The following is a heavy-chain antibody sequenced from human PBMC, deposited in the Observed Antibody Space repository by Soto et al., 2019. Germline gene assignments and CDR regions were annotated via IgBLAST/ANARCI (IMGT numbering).Heavy chain of an antibody. Sequence: ASVKVSCKASGYTFTSYGISWVRQAPGQGLEWMGWISAYNGNTNYAQKLQGRVTMTTDTSTSTAYMELRSLRSDDTAVYYCARVPYSSGWYGGNYYYGMDVWGQGTTVTVSS. CDR2: ISAYNGNT. V-gene: IGHV1-18*01. J-gene: IGHJ6*02. D-gene: IGHD6-19*01. CDR1: GYTFTSYG. CDR3: ARVPYSSGWYGGNYYYGMDV.